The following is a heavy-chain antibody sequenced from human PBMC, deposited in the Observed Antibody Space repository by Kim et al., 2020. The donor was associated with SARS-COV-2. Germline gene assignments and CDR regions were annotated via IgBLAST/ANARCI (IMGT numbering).Heavy chain of an antibody. CDR1: GFTFSRYG. V-gene: IGHV3-30*18. CDR2: ISYDGSNK. D-gene: IGHD3-16*02. Sequence: GGSLRLSCAASGFTFSRYGMHWVRQAPGKGLKWVAAISYDGSNKYYADSVKGRFTISRDNSKNTLYLQMNSLRAEDTAVYYCANEGIGSSRDTFYYWGQG. CDR3: ANEGIGSSRDTFYY. J-gene: IGHJ4*02.